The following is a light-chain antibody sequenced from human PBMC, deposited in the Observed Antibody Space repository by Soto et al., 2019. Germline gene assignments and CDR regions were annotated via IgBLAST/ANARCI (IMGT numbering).Light chain of an antibody. CDR2: AND. CDR3: QSFDRGQSYDNRLSGV. V-gene: IGLV1-40*01. CDR1: NIGPDFD. Sequence: QSVLTQPPSVSGAPGQRVIISCTNIGPDFDVLWYQQLPGTAPKLLINANDNRPAGVTDRFSGSRSGSSASLAITGLRAEDEATYYCQSFDRGQSYDNRLSGVFGGGTKVTVL. J-gene: IGLJ3*02.